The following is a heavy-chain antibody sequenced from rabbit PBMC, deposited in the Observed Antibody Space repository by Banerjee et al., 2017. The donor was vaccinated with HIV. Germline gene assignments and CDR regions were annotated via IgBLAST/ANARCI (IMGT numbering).Heavy chain of an antibody. V-gene: IGHV1S45*01. D-gene: IGHD6-1*01. CDR2: IDTGRSCDT. Sequence: QEQLVESGGGLVKPGASLTLTCKASGLDLRSSYWRYWVRQAPGKGLEWVAAIDTGRSCDTYYATWAKGRFTVSKTSSTTVTLQMTSLTAADTATYFCARGTGYAGYGYATAFFTLWGPGTLVTVS. J-gene: IGHJ4*01. CDR1: GLDLRSSYW. CDR3: ARGTGYAGYGYATAFFTL.